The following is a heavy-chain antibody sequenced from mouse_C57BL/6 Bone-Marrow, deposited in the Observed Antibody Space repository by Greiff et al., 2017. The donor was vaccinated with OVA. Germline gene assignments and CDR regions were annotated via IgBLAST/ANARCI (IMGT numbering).Heavy chain of an antibody. CDR3: ARSTVVATFDY. CDR2: INPNYGTT. CDR1: GYSFTDYN. V-gene: IGHV1-39*01. Sequence: EVKVVESGPELVKPGASVKISCKASGYSFTDYNMNWVKQSNGKSLEWIGVINPNYGTTSYNQKFKGKATLTVDQSSSTAYMQLNSLTSEDAAVYYCARSTVVATFDYWGQGTTLTVSS. D-gene: IGHD1-1*01. J-gene: IGHJ2*01.